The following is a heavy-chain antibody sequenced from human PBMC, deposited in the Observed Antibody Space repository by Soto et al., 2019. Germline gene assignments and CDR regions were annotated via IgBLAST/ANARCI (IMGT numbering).Heavy chain of an antibody. CDR1: GGSINSSSYF. CDR2: IYYSGST. CDR3: ARHYSSGSRNWFDP. J-gene: IGHJ5*02. D-gene: IGHD6-19*01. Sequence: KPSETLSLTCSVSGGSINSSSYFWGWVRQPPGKGLEWIGSIYYSGSTYYNPSLRSRVTISVDTSKNQFSLKLSSVTAADTAVFYCARHYSSGSRNWFDPWDQGTLVTVSS. V-gene: IGHV4-39*01.